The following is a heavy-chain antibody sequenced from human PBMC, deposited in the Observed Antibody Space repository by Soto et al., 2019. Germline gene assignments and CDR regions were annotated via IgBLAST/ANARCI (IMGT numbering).Heavy chain of an antibody. D-gene: IGHD3-16*01. CDR1: GFSFDVYG. CDR3: ARAPECPGRGGSFDI. CDR2: INWSGEST. Sequence: EVQLMESGGRVVRPGGSLTLSCAASGFSFDVYGMIWVRQAPGKGLEWVSGINWSGESTDYADSVKGRFTISRDNAKNSLVLLMNGLRAEHTALYLCARAPECPGRGGSFDIWGQGTLVTVSS. J-gene: IGHJ3*02. V-gene: IGHV3-20*01.